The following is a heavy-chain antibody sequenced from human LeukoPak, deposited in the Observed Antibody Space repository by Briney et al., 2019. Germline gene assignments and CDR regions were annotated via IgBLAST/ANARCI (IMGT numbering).Heavy chain of an antibody. CDR3: ARGRFGDPLNY. CDR1: GFTFSSYA. J-gene: IGHJ4*02. CDR2: ISYDGSNK. V-gene: IGHV3-30*03. D-gene: IGHD3-10*01. Sequence: PGGSLRLSCAASGFTFSSYAMSWVRQAPGKGLEWVAVISYDGSNKYYADSVKGRFTISKDNSKNTVDLLMHSVTAEDTALYYCARGRFGDPLNYWGQGTLVTVSS.